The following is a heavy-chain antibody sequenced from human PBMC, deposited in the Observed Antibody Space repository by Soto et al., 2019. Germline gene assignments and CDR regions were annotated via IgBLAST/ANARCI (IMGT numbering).Heavy chain of an antibody. Sequence: SVKVSCKASGGTFSSYSISWVRQAPGQGLEWMGGIIPIFGTANYAQKFQGRVTITADESTSTAYMELSSLRSEDTAVYYCARAKDNVVLTAILSDYVMDFWAQGTTVTVSS. CDR3: ARAKDNVVLTAILSDYVMDF. V-gene: IGHV1-69*13. J-gene: IGHJ6*02. D-gene: IGHD2-21*02. CDR2: IIPIFGTA. CDR1: GGTFSSYS.